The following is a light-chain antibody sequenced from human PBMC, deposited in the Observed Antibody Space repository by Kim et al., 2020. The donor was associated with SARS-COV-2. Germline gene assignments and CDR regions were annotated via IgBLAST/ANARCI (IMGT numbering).Light chain of an antibody. J-gene: IGKJ4*01. V-gene: IGKV3-15*01. CDR1: QSVTSN. Sequence: IVVTQSPATLSVSPGERVTPSCRTSQSVTSNLAWYQQKPGQAPRLLIYDSSSRATGIPARFSGSGSGTEFTLTISSLQSEDFVVYYCQQYKNWPLTFGGGTKVEI. CDR3: QQYKNWPLT. CDR2: DSS.